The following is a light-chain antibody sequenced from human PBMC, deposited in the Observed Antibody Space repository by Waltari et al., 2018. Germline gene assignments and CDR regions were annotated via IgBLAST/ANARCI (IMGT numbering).Light chain of an antibody. V-gene: IGLV3-21*02. CDR3: QVWDSSSDVV. CDR2: DDS. Sequence: SSVLPQPPSVSVAPGQTARITCGGNHLGSQSVHWYQQKPGQAPVLVVYDDSDRPSGIPERFSGSNSGNTATLTISRVEAGDEADYYCQVWDSSSDVVFGGGTKLTVL. CDR1: HLGSQS. J-gene: IGLJ2*01.